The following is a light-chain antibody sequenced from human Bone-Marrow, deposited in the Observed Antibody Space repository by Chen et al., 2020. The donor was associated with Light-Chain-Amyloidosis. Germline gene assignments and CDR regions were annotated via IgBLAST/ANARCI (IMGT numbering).Light chain of an antibody. V-gene: IGKV1-39*01. CDR1: QSISSY. Sequence: DIQMTQSPSSLSASVGDRVTITCRASQSISSYLNWYQQKPGKAPKLLIYAASSLQSGVPSRFSGSGSGTDFTLTISSLQPEDCATYYCQQSYSTPIFTFGPGTEVDIK. J-gene: IGKJ3*01. CDR3: QQSYSTPIFT. CDR2: AAS.